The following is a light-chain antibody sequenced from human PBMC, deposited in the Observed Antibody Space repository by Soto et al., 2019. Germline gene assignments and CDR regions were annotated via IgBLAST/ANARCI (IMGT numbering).Light chain of an antibody. CDR3: QQSYSTPRT. J-gene: IGKJ1*01. CDR2: GAS. V-gene: IGKV3-20*01. CDR1: QSVSSSY. Sequence: EIVFKQSPGTLSLSPGERATLSCRASQSVSSSYLAWYQQKPGQAPRLLIYGASSRATGIPDRFSGSGSGTDFTLTISSLQPEDFATYYCQQSYSTPRTVGQGTKVDIK.